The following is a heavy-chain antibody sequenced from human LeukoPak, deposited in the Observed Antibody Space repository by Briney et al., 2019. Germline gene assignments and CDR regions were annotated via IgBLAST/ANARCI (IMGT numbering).Heavy chain of an antibody. CDR1: GFTFSSYA. Sequence: GGSLRLSCAASGFTFSSYAMSWVRQAPGKGLEWVSRINSDGGSTGYADSVKGRFIISRDNAKNTLYLQMNSLRAEDTAVYYCARRIQGMAPYYFDYWGQGTLVTVSS. D-gene: IGHD5-24*01. J-gene: IGHJ4*02. V-gene: IGHV3-74*01. CDR3: ARRIQGMAPYYFDY. CDR2: INSDGGST.